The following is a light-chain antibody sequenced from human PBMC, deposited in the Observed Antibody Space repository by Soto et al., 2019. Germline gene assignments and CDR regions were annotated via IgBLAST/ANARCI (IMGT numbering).Light chain of an antibody. CDR2: DVS. J-gene: IGLJ1*01. CDR3: SSYTESSTEV. Sequence: QSVLTQPASVSGSPGQSITISCTGTSSDVGGYNYVSWYQQHPGKAPKLMIYDVSNRPSGVSNRFSGSKSGNTASLTISGLQGEDGADYYGSSYTESSTEVSGTGTKVPAL. V-gene: IGLV2-14*01. CDR1: SSDVGGYNY.